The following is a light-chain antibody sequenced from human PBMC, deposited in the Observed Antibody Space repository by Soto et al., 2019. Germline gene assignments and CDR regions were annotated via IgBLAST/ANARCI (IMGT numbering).Light chain of an antibody. CDR1: QSVGTY. CDR3: QQRSSWPSLT. Sequence: EIVLTQSPATLSLSPGERATLSCRATQSVGTYLAWYQQKPGQSPRLLIYDASSRATDIPARFSGSGSGTDFTLTISSLEPEDFAVYFCQQRSSWPSLTFGGGTKVEIK. CDR2: DAS. J-gene: IGKJ4*01. V-gene: IGKV3-11*01.